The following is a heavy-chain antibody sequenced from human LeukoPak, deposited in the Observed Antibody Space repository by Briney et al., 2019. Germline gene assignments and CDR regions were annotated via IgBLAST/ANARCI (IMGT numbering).Heavy chain of an antibody. CDR3: AKVSSRFLEWLLIDY. CDR2: ISSSSSYI. D-gene: IGHD3-3*01. CDR1: GFTFSSYS. J-gene: IGHJ4*02. Sequence: GGSLRLSCAASGFTFSSYSMNWVRQAPGKGLEWVSSISSSSSYIYYADSVKGRFTISRDNAKNTLYLQMNSLRAGDTAVYYCAKVSSRFLEWLLIDYWGQGTLVTVSS. V-gene: IGHV3-21*04.